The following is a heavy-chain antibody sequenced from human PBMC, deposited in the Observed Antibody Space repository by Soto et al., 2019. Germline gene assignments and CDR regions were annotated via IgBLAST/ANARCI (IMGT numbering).Heavy chain of an antibody. J-gene: IGHJ6*03. D-gene: IGHD2-2*01. Sequence: ASVKVSCKASGYTFTSYGISWVRQAPGQGLEWMGWISAYNGNTNYAQKLQGRVTMTTDTSTSTAYMELRSLRSDDTAVYYCARGSGCSSTSCSHYYYYMDVWGKGTTVTVSS. CDR1: GYTFTSYG. CDR2: ISAYNGNT. CDR3: ARGSGCSSTSCSHYYYYMDV. V-gene: IGHV1-18*01.